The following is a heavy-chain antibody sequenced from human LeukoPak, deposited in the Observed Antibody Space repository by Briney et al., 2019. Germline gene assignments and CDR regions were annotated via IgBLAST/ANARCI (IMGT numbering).Heavy chain of an antibody. CDR3: ASPRGGVPAAMRDYYYYYYMDV. D-gene: IGHD2-2*01. Sequence: SVKVSCKASGGTFSSYAISWVRQAPGQGLEWMGGIIPIFGTANYAQKFQGRVTITADESTSTAYMELSSLRSEDTAVYYCASPRGGVPAAMRDYYYYYYMDVWGKGTTVTVSS. CDR1: GGTFSSYA. CDR2: IIPIFGTA. V-gene: IGHV1-69*13. J-gene: IGHJ6*03.